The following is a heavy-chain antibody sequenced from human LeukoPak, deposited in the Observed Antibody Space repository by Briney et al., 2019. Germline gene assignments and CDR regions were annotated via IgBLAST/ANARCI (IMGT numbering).Heavy chain of an antibody. J-gene: IGHJ3*01. CDR2: VYHSGTT. Sequence: SETLSLTCVVSGYSISSGCYWSWIRQSPGEGLEWIGKVYHSGTTSSNPSLRSRVTISVDTSKNQFSLNVSSVTAADTAVYYCARGHSSFDAWGQGTMVTVSS. CDR3: ARGHSSFDA. V-gene: IGHV4-38-2*01. CDR1: GYSISSGCY. D-gene: IGHD2-21*01.